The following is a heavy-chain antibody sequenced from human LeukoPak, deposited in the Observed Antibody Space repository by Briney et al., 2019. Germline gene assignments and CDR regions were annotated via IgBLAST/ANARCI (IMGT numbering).Heavy chain of an antibody. J-gene: IGHJ4*02. CDR2: IWYDGSNK. CDR1: GFTFSSYG. CDR3: ARVGWDDSSDY. V-gene: IGHV3-33*01. Sequence: GGSLRLSCAASGFTFSSYGMHWVRQAPGKGLEWVAVIWYDGSNKYYADSVKGRFTISRDNSKNTLYLQMNSLRAEDTAVYYCARVGWDDSSDYWGQGTLVTVSS. D-gene: IGHD3-22*01.